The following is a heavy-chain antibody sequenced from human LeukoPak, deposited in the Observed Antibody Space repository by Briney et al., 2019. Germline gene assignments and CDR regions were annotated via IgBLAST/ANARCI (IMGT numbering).Heavy chain of an antibody. D-gene: IGHD3-10*01. Sequence: SETLSLTCTVSGGSGSSSNYYWGWIRQPPGKGLEWIGTIYYSGSTYYNPSLKSRVTISVDTSKNQFSLKLSSVTAADTAVYYCARPRVRGIIIRGFDYWGQGTLVTVSS. CDR1: GGSGSSSNYY. V-gene: IGHV4-39*01. CDR3: ARPRVRGIIIRGFDY. CDR2: IYYSGST. J-gene: IGHJ4*02.